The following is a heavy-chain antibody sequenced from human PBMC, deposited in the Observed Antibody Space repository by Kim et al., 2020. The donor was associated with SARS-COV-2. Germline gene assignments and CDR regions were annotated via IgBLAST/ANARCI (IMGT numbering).Heavy chain of an antibody. CDR2: ISYDGSNK. CDR1: GFTFSSYA. CDR3: ASLVEMATITSFDY. V-gene: IGHV3-30*04. D-gene: IGHD5-12*01. J-gene: IGHJ4*02. Sequence: GGSLRLSCAASGFTFSSYAMHWVRQAPGKGLEWVAVISYDGSNKYYADSVKGRFTISRDNSKNTLYLQMNSLRAEDTAVYYCASLVEMATITSFDYWGQG.